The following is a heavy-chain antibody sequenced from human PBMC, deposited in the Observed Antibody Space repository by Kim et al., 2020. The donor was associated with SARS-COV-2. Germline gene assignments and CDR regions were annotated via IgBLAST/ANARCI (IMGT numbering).Heavy chain of an antibody. CDR2: ISGPGVTT. Sequence: GGSLRLSCSTSGFIFTDYAMHWVRQAPGKGLDYVSAISGPGVTTHYADSVKGRFSIYRDNSMNTLYLQLSSLRSDDTAVYYCVKERQLVWDVWGQGTPVT. D-gene: IGHD3-16*01. CDR1: GFIFTDYA. J-gene: IGHJ6*02. V-gene: IGHV3-64D*09. CDR3: VKERQLVWDV.